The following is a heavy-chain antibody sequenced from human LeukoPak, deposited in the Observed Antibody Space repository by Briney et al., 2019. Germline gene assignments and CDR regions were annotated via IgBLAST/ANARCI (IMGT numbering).Heavy chain of an antibody. CDR1: GFTFINAW. D-gene: IGHD1-14*01. Sequence: RGSLRLSCAASGFTFINAWMAWVRQAPGKGLEWVSAISGSGGSTYYADSVKGRFTISGDNSKNTLYLQMNSLRAEDTAVYYCAKTEHYYYYMDVWGKGTTVTVSS. CDR3: AKTEHYYYYMDV. J-gene: IGHJ6*03. CDR2: ISGSGGST. V-gene: IGHV3-23*01.